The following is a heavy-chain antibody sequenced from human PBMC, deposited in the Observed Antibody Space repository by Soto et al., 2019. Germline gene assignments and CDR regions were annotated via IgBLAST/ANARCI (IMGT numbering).Heavy chain of an antibody. Sequence: GESLKISCKGSGYSFTSYWISWVRQMPGKGLEWMGRIDPSDSYTNYSPSFQGHVTISADKSISTAYLQWSSLKASDTAMYYCARRHPMQGYDSSGYEFDYWGQGTLVTVSS. D-gene: IGHD3-22*01. CDR2: IDPSDSYT. J-gene: IGHJ4*02. CDR1: GYSFTSYW. CDR3: ARRHPMQGYDSSGYEFDY. V-gene: IGHV5-10-1*01.